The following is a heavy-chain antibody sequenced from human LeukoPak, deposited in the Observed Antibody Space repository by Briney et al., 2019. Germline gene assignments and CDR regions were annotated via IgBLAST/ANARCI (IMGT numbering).Heavy chain of an antibody. V-gene: IGHV4-4*07. CDR1: GFTVSSNY. J-gene: IGHJ6*03. CDR2: IYASGST. Sequence: GSLRLSCAASGFTVSSNYMSWVRQAPGKGLEWIGRIYASGSTNYNPSLKSRVTLSVDTSSNQFSLTLSSVTAADTAVYHCARDIRSHNGPGGYYYYYMDVWGKGTTVTVSS. D-gene: IGHD2-8*01. CDR3: ARDIRSHNGPGGYYYYYMDV.